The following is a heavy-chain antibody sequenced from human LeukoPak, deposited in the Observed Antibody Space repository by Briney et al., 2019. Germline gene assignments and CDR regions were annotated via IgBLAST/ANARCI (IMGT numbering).Heavy chain of an antibody. D-gene: IGHD3-10*01. Sequence: PGGSLRLSCAASGFTFSIYDMNWIRQAPGKGLEWVSHIIISSSYTKYADSVKGRFTISRDNAKNSVYLQMNSLRGEDTAVYYCARSLPGGVSDSGSPFDAFDMWGQGTMVTVSS. V-gene: IGHV3-11*03. J-gene: IGHJ3*02. CDR1: GFTFSIYD. CDR3: ARSLPGGVSDSGSPFDAFDM. CDR2: IIISSSYT.